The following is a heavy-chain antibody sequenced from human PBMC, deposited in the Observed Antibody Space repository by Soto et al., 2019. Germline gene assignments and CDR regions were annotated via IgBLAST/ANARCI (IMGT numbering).Heavy chain of an antibody. CDR1: GGTFRNYA. D-gene: IGHD6-13*01. CDR3: AIPLPKQQLLRGASDH. J-gene: IGHJ1*01. CDR2: SIPVFGTA. V-gene: IGHV1-69*01. Sequence: QVQLVQSGAEVKKPGSSVKLSCKTSGGTFRNYAINWVRQAPGQGLEWMGGSIPVFGTANYAQTFQGRFTITADESTSTAYMELSSLRSEDTGVYYCAIPLPKQQLLRGASDHWGQGTLVTVAS.